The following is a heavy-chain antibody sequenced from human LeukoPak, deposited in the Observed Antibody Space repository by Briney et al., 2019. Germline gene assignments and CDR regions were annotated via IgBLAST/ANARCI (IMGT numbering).Heavy chain of an antibody. CDR1: GGSISSSY. V-gene: IGHV4-59*01. J-gene: IGHJ4*02. CDR3: ARSGGVLTGYFIDY. CDR2: IYYSGST. Sequence: SETLSHTCTVSGGSISSSYWNWIRQPPGRGLEWIGYIYYSGSTNYSPSLKSRVTISVDTSKSQFSLRLSSVTAADTAVYYCARSGGVLTGYFIDYWGQGTLVTVSS. D-gene: IGHD3-9*01.